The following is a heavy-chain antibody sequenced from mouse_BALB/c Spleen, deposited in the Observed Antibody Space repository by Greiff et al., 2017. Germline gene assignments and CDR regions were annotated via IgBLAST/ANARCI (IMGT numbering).Heavy chain of an antibody. CDR2: IDPANGNT. CDR1: GFNIKDTY. V-gene: IGHV14-3*02. D-gene: IGHD2-1*01. J-gene: IGHJ2*01. Sequence: VQLQQSGAELVKPGASVKLSCTASGFNIKDTYMHWVKQRPEQGLEWIGRIDPANGNTKYDPKFQGKATITADTSSNTAYLQLSSLTSEDTAVYYCAIGAYGNYDYWGQGTTLTVSS. CDR3: AIGAYGNYDY.